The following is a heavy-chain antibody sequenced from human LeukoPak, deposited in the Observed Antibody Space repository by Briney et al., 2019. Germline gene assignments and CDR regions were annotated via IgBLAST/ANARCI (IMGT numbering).Heavy chain of an antibody. CDR2: INHSGST. CDR1: GGSFSGYY. D-gene: IGHD5-18*01. J-gene: IGHJ2*01. CDR3: ARAGIQLWSRYFDL. Sequence: SETLSLTCAVYGGSFSGYYWSWLRQPPGKGLEWIGEINHSGSTNYNPSLKSRVTISVDTSKNQFSLKLSSVTAADTAVYYCARAGIQLWSRYFDLWGRGTLVTVSS. V-gene: IGHV4-34*01.